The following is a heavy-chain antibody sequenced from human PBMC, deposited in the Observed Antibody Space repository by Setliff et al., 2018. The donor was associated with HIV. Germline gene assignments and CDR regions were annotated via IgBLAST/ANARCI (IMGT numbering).Heavy chain of an antibody. D-gene: IGHD3-9*01. Sequence: GESLKISCAASGFTFTEYWMHWVRRAPGEGPEWVSRINTEGRTITYANSAKGRFTISRDNARNTVYLQMDSLRVEDTAVYYCARSKTGYYFFDYWGQGTPVTVSS. CDR2: INTEGRTI. J-gene: IGHJ4*02. CDR1: GFTFTEYW. V-gene: IGHV3-74*01. CDR3: ARSKTGYYFFDY.